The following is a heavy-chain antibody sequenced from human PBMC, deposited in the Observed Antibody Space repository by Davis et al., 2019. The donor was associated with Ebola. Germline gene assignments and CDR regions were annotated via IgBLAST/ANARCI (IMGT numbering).Heavy chain of an antibody. V-gene: IGHV4-39*07. CDR2: IYYSGST. J-gene: IGHJ4*02. D-gene: IGHD5-24*01. CDR3: ASHKRWLQPFDY. CDR1: GGSISSSSYY. Sequence: SETLSLTCTVSGGSISSSSYYWGWIRQPPGKGLEWIGYIYYSGSTNYNPSLKSRVTISVDTSKNQFSLKLSSVTAADTAVYYCASHKRWLQPFDYWGQGTLVTVSS.